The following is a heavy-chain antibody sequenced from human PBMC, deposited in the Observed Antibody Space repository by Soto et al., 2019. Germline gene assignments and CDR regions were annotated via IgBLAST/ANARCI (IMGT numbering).Heavy chain of an antibody. J-gene: IGHJ4*02. V-gene: IGHV1-24*01. Sequence: ASVKVSCKASGYTFTTHVMHWVRQAPGKGLEWMGGVDREDGETNYAQKFQGRVTMTEDTSTDTAYMELSSLRSEDTAVYYCASGYSSGHDFDYWGQGTLVTVSS. CDR3: ASGYSSGHDFDY. D-gene: IGHD5-18*01. CDR2: VDREDGET. CDR1: GYTFTTHV.